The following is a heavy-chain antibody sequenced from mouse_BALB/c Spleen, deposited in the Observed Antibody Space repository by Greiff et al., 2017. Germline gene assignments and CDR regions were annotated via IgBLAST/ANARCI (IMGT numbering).Heavy chain of an antibody. J-gene: IGHJ4*01. Sequence: EVQLQQSGPELVKPGASVKIPCKASGYTFTDYNMDWVKQSHGKSLEWIGDINPNNGGTIYNQKFKGKATLTVDKSSSTAYMELRSLTSEDTAVYYCARREDDGYFYAMDYWGQGTSVTVSS. V-gene: IGHV1-18*01. CDR2: INPNNGGT. CDR1: GYTFTDYN. D-gene: IGHD2-3*01. CDR3: ARREDDGYFYAMDY.